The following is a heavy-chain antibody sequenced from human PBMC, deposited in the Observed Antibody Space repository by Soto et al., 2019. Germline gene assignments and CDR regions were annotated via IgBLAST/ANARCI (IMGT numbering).Heavy chain of an antibody. Sequence: PGESLKISCQSSGYTFSNFWIGWVRQLPGKGLEWMGIIYPGDHETRYSPSFHGKVTISADRSINTAYLQWNSLGASDTAFYFCARSPRSSPYFDYGGQGALVTVS. D-gene: IGHD6-13*01. CDR3: ARSPRSSPYFDY. CDR1: GYTFSNFW. V-gene: IGHV5-51*01. CDR2: IYPGDHET. J-gene: IGHJ4*02.